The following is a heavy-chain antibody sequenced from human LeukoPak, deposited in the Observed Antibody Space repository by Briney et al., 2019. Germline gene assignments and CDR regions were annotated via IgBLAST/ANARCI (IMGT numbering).Heavy chain of an antibody. CDR3: AKVFRAVAGKA. CDR2: ISGSGGST. CDR1: GSTFSSYA. V-gene: IGHV3-23*01. D-gene: IGHD6-19*01. Sequence: WGSLRLSCAASGSTFSSYAMSWVRQAPGKGLEWVSAISGSGGSTYYADSVKGRLTISRDNSKNTLYLQMNSLRAEDTAVYYCAKVFRAVAGKAWGQGTLVTVSS. J-gene: IGHJ5*02.